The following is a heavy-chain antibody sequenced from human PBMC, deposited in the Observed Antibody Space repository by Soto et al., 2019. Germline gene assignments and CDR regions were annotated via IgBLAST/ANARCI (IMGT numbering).Heavy chain of an antibody. CDR1: GYTFAAYY. D-gene: IGHD4-17*01. CDR3: ARDPEYGDYWGYFFDS. Sequence: QVQLVQSGAEVKKPGASVKVSCKTSGYTFAAYYIHWIRQAPGQGLEWMGWINPTSGGTVYAQNFQDRVTMTRDTSISTAYMELRRLNSDDTAVYYCARDPEYGDYWGYFFDSWGQGTQVTVSS. J-gene: IGHJ4*02. V-gene: IGHV1-2*02. CDR2: INPTSGGT.